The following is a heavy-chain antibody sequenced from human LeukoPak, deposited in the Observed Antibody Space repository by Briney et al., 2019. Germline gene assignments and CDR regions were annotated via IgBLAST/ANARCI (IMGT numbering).Heavy chain of an antibody. CDR3: ARDGPLYCSSTSCYSSPQLDGFYYYYYGMDV. V-gene: IGHV1-46*01. J-gene: IGHJ6*02. CDR1: GYTFTSYY. CDR2: INPSGGSS. Sequence: ASVKVSCNASGYTFTSYYMHWVRQAPGQGLEWMGIINPSGGSSSYAQKFKGRVTITRDTSTSIVYMELSSLRSEDTAVYYCARDGPLYCSSTSCYSSPQLDGFYYYYYGMDVWGQGTTVTVSS. D-gene: IGHD2-2*01.